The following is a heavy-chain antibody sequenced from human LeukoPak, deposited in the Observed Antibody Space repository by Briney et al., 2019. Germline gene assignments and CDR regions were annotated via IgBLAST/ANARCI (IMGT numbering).Heavy chain of an antibody. J-gene: IGHJ4*02. CDR3: ARIVAAGSHYFDY. Sequence: GGSLRLSCAASGFTFSSYAMHWVRQAPGKGLEYVSAISSNGGSTYYANSVKGRFTISRDNSKNTLYLQMGSLRAEDMAVYYCARIVAAGSHYFDYWGQGTLVTVSS. CDR1: GFTFSSYA. CDR2: ISSNGGST. V-gene: IGHV3-64*01. D-gene: IGHD6-13*01.